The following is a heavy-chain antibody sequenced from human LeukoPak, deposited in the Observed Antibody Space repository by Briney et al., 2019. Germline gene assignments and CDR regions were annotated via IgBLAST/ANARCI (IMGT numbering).Heavy chain of an antibody. CDR2: IKSKTDGGTT. J-gene: IGHJ4*02. V-gene: IGHV3-15*01. D-gene: IGHD6-19*01. CDR3: TTDLIAVAGEYYFDY. CDR1: GLTFSSYG. Sequence: GGSLRLSCAASGLTFSSYGMNWVRQAPGKGLEWVGRIKSKTDGGTTDYAAPVKGRFTISRDDSKNTLYLQMNSLKTEDTAVYYCTTDLIAVAGEYYFDYWGQGTLVTVSS.